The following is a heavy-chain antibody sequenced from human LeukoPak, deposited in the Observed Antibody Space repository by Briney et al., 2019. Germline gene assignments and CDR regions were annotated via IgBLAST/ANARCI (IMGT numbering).Heavy chain of an antibody. CDR2: INPSSGGT. D-gene: IGHD3-3*01. CDR3: ARGAHYDFWSW. V-gene: IGHV1-2*02. Sequence: ASVKVSCKASAYTLGGQYMHWVRQAPGQGLEWVGWINPSSGGTNYAQRFQGRVTMTWDTSITTAYMELRRLRSDDTAVYYCARGAHYDFWSWWGQGTLVTVSS. J-gene: IGHJ4*02. CDR1: AYTLGGQY.